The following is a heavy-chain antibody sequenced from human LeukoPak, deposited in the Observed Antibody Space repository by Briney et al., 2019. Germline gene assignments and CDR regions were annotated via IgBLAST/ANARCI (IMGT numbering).Heavy chain of an antibody. CDR2: IYYSGST. D-gene: IGHD2-15*01. J-gene: IGHJ4*02. V-gene: IGHV4-59*08. CDR1: GGSFIGYS. CDR3: ARHRGGPNFDY. Sequence: PSETLSLTCTVSGGSFIGYSWSGIRQPPGKGLEWIGYIYYSGSTNYNPSLKSRVTISVDTSKNQFSLKLSSVTAADTAVYYCARHRGGPNFDYWGQGTLVTVSS.